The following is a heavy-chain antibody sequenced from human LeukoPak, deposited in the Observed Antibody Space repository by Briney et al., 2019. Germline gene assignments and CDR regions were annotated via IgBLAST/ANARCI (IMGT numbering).Heavy chain of an antibody. J-gene: IGHJ5*02. Sequence: SQTLPLTCTVSGDSIINGSYYWSWIRQPPGKGLEWIGCIYYSGSTYYNPSLKSRVIISLDTSKNQLSLKLSSLTAADTAFYYCARDGRLWFGETNWFDPWGQGTLVTVSS. D-gene: IGHD3-10*01. V-gene: IGHV4-31*03. CDR1: GDSIINGSYY. CDR3: ARDGRLWFGETNWFDP. CDR2: IYYSGST.